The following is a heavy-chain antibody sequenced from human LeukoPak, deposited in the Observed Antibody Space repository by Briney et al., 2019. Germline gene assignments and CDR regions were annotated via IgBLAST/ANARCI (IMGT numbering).Heavy chain of an antibody. Sequence: SVKVSCKASGGTFSSYAISWVRQAPGQGLEWMGRIIPIFGTANYAQKFQGRVTITTDESTSTAYMELSSLRSEDTAVYYCATPRLTQVPHFDYWGQGTLVTVSS. V-gene: IGHV1-69*05. J-gene: IGHJ4*02. CDR2: IIPIFGTA. CDR1: GGTFSSYA. CDR3: ATPRLTQVPHFDY. D-gene: IGHD6-6*01.